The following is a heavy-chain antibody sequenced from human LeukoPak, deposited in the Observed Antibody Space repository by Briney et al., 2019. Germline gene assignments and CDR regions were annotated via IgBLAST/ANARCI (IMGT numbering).Heavy chain of an antibody. CDR2: ISSSSSTI. J-gene: IGHJ2*01. D-gene: IGHD2-21*02. V-gene: IGHV3-48*01. CDR1: GFTFSSYS. CDR3: ARDPVTGWYFDL. Sequence: GGALRLSCAASGFTFSSYSMNWVRQAPGKGLECVSYISSSSSTIYYADSGKGRFTISRDNAKNSLYLQMNSLRAEDTAVYYCARDPVTGWYFDLWGRGTLVTVSS.